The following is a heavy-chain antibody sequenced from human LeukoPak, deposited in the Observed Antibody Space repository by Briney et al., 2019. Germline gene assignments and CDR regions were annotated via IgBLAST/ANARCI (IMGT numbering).Heavy chain of an antibody. D-gene: IGHD6-13*01. CDR1: GFTFSSFW. CDR2: INSDGSST. CDR3: ARLGSSWSIDY. V-gene: IGHV3-74*01. Sequence: PGGSLRLSCAASGFTFSSFWMHWVRQAPGKGLVWVSRINSDGSSTNYADSVKGRFTISRDNAKNTLYLQMNSLRAEDTGVYYCARLGSSWSIDYWGQGTLVTVSS. J-gene: IGHJ4*02.